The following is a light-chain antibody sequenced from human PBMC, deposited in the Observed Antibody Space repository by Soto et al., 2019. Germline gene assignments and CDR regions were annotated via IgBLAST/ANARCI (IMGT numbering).Light chain of an antibody. CDR3: QSFDIGLSRVV. Sequence: QSVLTQPPSVSGAPGQRVTISCTGSNSNIGADYDVYWYQQLPGTAPKFLIYGNTNRPSGVPARFSVSKSGTSASLAITGLQPEDEADYYCQSFDIGLSRVVLGGGTKVTVL. V-gene: IGLV1-40*01. CDR1: NSNIGADYD. J-gene: IGLJ2*01. CDR2: GNT.